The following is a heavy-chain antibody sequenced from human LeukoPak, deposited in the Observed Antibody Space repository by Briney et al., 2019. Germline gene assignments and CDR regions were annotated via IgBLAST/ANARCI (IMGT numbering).Heavy chain of an antibody. V-gene: IGHV1-8*03. CDR3: ATGTGDTFDI. Sequence: ASVEVSCKASGYTFTSYDINWVRQATGQGLEWMAYMNPNSGNTGSAQKFQGRVTITRSTSISTAFLELSSLRSEDTAVYYCATGTGDTFDIWGQGTMVTVSS. CDR1: GYTFTSYD. J-gene: IGHJ3*02. D-gene: IGHD7-27*01. CDR2: MNPNSGNT.